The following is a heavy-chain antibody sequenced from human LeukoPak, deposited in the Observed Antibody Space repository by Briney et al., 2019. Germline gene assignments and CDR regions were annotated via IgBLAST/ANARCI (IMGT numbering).Heavy chain of an antibody. J-gene: IGHJ4*02. CDR1: GGSISSYY. V-gene: IGHV4-59*01. D-gene: IGHD3-22*01. CDR2: IYYSGNT. CDR3: ARGDYYYDSSGSPQYYFDY. Sequence: SETLSLTCTVSGGSISSYYWSWIRQPPGKGLEWLGYIYYSGNTNYNPSLKSRVTISVDTSKNQFSLKLSSVTAADTAVYNCARGDYYYDSSGSPQYYFDYWGPGTLVTVSS.